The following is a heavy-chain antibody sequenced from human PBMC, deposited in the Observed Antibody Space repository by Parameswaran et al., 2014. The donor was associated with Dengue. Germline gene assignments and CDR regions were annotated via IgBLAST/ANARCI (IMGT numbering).Heavy chain of an antibody. Sequence: WVRQAPGQGLEWMGWMNPNSGNTGYAQKFQGRVTMTRNTSISTAYMELSSLRSEDTAVYYCARQYSSAGNDYWGQGTLVTVSS. J-gene: IGHJ4*02. CDR2: MNPNSGNT. V-gene: IGHV1-8*01. CDR3: ARQYSSAGNDY. D-gene: IGHD6-25*01.